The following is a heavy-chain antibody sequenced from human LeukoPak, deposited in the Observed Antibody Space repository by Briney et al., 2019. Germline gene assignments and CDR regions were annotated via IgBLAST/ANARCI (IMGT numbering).Heavy chain of an antibody. CDR2: ISAYNGNT. V-gene: IGHV1-18*01. J-gene: IGHJ6*03. D-gene: IGHD2-2*01. CDR3: AREHRYCSSTSCPRYAYYYYYMDV. CDR1: GYTFTSYG. Sequence: ASVKVSCKASGYTFTSYGISWVRQAPGQGLEWMGWISAYNGNTNYAQKIQGRVTMTTDTSTSTAYMELRSLRSDDTAVYYCAREHRYCSSTSCPRYAYYYYYMDVWGKGTTVTVSS.